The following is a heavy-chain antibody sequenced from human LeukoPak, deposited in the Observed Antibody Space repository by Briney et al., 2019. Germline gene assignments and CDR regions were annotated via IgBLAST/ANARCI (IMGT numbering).Heavy chain of an antibody. CDR3: AKDHLSMMVGNGAFDI. V-gene: IGHV3-30*18. Sequence: PGRSLRLSCAASGFTFSSYGMHWVRQAPGKGLEWVAVISYDGSNKYYADSVKGRFTISRDNSKNTLYLQMNSLRAEDTAVYYCAKDHLSMMVGNGAFDIWGQGTMVTVSS. D-gene: IGHD3-22*01. CDR1: GFTFSSYG. J-gene: IGHJ3*02. CDR2: ISYDGSNK.